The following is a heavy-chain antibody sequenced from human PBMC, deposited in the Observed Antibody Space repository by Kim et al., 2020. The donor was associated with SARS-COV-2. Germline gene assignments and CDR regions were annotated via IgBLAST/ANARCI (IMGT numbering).Heavy chain of an antibody. CDR3: AGNYGYFDY. CDR1: GGSISSYY. Sequence: SETLSLTCIVSGGSISSYYWSWIRQPPGKGLEWIGYIYYSGSTNYNPSLKSRVTISVDTSKNQFSLKLSSVTAADTAVYYCAGNYGYFDYWGQGTLVTVSS. D-gene: IGHD1-7*01. CDR2: IYYSGST. J-gene: IGHJ4*02. V-gene: IGHV4-59*01.